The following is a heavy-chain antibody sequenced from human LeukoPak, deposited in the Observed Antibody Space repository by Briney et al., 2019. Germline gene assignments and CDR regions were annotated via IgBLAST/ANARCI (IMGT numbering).Heavy chain of an antibody. J-gene: IGHJ4*02. V-gene: IGHV4-31*03. CDR3: ARVGDSGYDFDY. CDR2: NYYCENA. D-gene: IGHD5-12*01. Sequence: SSHTLSLTCTVSGGPISSGGYYWSWIRQHPSKGLVRLWYNYYCENAYYIQCLKSRVSISVDKSKYQFALKLSSVAAADSAVYYCARVGDSGYDFDYWGQGTLVTVSS. CDR1: GGPISSGGYY.